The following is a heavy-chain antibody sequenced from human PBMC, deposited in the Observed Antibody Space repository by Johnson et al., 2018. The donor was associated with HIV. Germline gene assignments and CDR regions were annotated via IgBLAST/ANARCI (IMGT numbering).Heavy chain of an antibody. Sequence: VQLVESGGGLVKPGGSLRLSCAASGFIFSDYYMSWIRQAPGKGLEWVGRIKSKTDGGTTDYAAPVKGRFTISRDDSKNTLYLQMNSLKTEDTAVYYCTTEAYSSSSAAFDIWGQGTMVTVSS. J-gene: IGHJ3*02. CDR1: GFIFSDYY. V-gene: IGHV3-15*05. CDR3: TTEAYSSSSAAFDI. D-gene: IGHD6-6*01. CDR2: IKSKTDGGTT.